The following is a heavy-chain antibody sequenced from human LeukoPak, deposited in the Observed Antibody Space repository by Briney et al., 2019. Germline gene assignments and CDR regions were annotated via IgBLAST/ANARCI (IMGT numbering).Heavy chain of an antibody. CDR3: AITSGTSFDY. CDR2: ISWNSGSI. Sequence: GGSLRLSCAASGFTFDDYAMHWVRQAPGKGLEWVSGISWNSGSIGYADSVKGRFTISRDNAKNSLYLQMNSLRAEDTALYYCAITSGTSFDYWGQGTLVTVSS. V-gene: IGHV3-9*01. D-gene: IGHD2-2*01. J-gene: IGHJ4*02. CDR1: GFTFDDYA.